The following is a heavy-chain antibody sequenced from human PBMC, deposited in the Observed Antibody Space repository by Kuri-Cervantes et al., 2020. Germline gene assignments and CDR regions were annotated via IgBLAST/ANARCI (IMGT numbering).Heavy chain of an antibody. D-gene: IGHD3-9*01. Sequence: GESLKISCAASGFTFSHFSMHWVRQPPGRGLEWVASIYFDGSNSYHAESVKDRFTISRDNSKNMLYLQMNSLRAEDTAVYYCRLRYFDWLGGMDVWGQGTTVTVSS. V-gene: IGHV3-30-3*01. CDR2: IYFDGSNS. J-gene: IGHJ6*02. CDR3: RLRYFDWLGGMDV. CDR1: GFTFSHFS.